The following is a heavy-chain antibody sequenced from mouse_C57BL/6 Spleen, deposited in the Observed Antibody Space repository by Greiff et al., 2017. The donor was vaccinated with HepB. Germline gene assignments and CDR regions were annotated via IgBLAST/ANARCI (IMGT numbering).Heavy chain of an antibody. J-gene: IGHJ4*01. D-gene: IGHD2-4*01. V-gene: IGHV1-61*01. CDR2: IYPSDSET. CDR1: GYTFTSYW. CDR3: ARGGDYDYGHCYAMDY. Sequence: QVQLQQPGAELVRPGSSVKLSCKASGYTFTSYWMDWVKQRPGQGLEWIGNIYPSDSETHYNQKFKDKATLTVDKSSSTAYMQLSSLTSEDSAVYYCARGGDYDYGHCYAMDYWGQGTSVTVSS.